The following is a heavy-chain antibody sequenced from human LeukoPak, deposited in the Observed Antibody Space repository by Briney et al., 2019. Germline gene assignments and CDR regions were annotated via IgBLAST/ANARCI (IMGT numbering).Heavy chain of an antibody. Sequence: GGPLRLSGAAFGFTLSSYALPWVPQAPGKGLGGVAVISFDGSNKYYAGSVKGRFTISRDNSKNTLYLQMNSLRAEDTAVYYCAREKFPEGDADYYYYYGMDVWGQGTTVTVSS. CDR3: AREKFPEGDADYYYYYGMDV. J-gene: IGHJ6*02. V-gene: IGHV3-30-3*01. CDR2: ISFDGSNK. D-gene: IGHD1-14*01. CDR1: GFTLSSYA.